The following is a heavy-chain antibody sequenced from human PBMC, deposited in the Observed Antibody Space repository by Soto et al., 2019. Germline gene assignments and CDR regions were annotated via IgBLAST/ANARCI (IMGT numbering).Heavy chain of an antibody. Sequence: QVQLVQSGAEVKKPGASVKVSCKASGYTFTSYGISWVRQAPGQGLEWMGWISAYNGNTNYAQKLQGRVTMTTDTSTSTAYMELRSLRSDDTAVYYCARVLPLSWFMVRGGWFDPWGQGTLVTVSS. D-gene: IGHD3-10*01. V-gene: IGHV1-18*01. CDR3: ARVLPLSWFMVRGGWFDP. CDR1: GYTFTSYG. J-gene: IGHJ5*02. CDR2: ISAYNGNT.